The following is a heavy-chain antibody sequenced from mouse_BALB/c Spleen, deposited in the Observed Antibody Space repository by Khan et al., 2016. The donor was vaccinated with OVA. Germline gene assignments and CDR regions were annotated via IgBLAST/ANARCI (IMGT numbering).Heavy chain of an antibody. CDR1: GYSITSNYA. CDR3: ARGNYYGYTMDY. J-gene: IGHJ4*01. Sequence: EVQLQESGPGLVKPSQSLSLTCTVTGYSITSNYAWNWIRQFPGNKLEWMGYISYSGLTSYNPSLKSRISIPRDTSKNQFFLQLNSVTTADTATDYCARGNYYGYTMDYWGQGTSVTVSS. V-gene: IGHV3-2*02. CDR2: ISYSGLT. D-gene: IGHD1-1*01.